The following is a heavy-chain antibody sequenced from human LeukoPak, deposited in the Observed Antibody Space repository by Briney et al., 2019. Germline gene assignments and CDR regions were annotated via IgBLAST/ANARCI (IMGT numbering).Heavy chain of an antibody. CDR1: GFTFSDYY. J-gene: IGHJ4*02. Sequence: GGSLRLSCAASGFTFSDYYTSWVRQAPGKGLEWVSGINWNGGSTGYADSVKGRFTISRDNAKNSLYLQMNSLRAEDTALYYCASYSSSWYYFDYWGQGTLVTVSS. CDR3: ASYSSSWYYFDY. V-gene: IGHV3-20*04. CDR2: INWNGGST. D-gene: IGHD6-13*01.